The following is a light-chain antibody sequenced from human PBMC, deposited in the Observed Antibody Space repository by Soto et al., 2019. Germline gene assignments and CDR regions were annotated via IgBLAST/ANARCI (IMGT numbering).Light chain of an antibody. CDR3: QHYNSYSST. J-gene: IGKJ1*01. V-gene: IGKV1-5*01. CDR1: QTISNW. CDR2: DAS. Sequence: DIQMTQSPSTLSASVGDRVTITRRASQTISNWLAWYQQKPGKAPKLLIYDASILESGVPSRFSGSGSGTEFTLTISSLQPDDFAAYYCQHYNSYSSTFGQGTKVDIK.